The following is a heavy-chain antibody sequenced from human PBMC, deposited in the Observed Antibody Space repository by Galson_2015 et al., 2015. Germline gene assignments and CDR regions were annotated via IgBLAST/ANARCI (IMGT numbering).Heavy chain of an antibody. CDR3: ARDFEHIVVVIAIAGFDY. CDR1: GFTFSSYA. D-gene: IGHD2-21*01. Sequence: SLRLSCAASGFTFSSYAMHWVRQAPGKGLEWVAVISYDGSNKYYADSVKGRFTISRDNSKNTLYLQMNSLRAEDTAVYYCARDFEHIVVVIAIAGFDYWGQGTLVTVSS. CDR2: ISYDGSNK. V-gene: IGHV3-30*01. J-gene: IGHJ4*02.